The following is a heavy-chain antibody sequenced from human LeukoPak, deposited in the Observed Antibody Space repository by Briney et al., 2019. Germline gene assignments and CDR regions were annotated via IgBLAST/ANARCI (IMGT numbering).Heavy chain of an antibody. J-gene: IGHJ3*02. CDR2: ISSSGSTI. D-gene: IGHD6-19*01. Sequence: GGSLRLSCAASGFTFSDYYMSWIRQAPGKGLEWVSYISSSGSTIYYADSVKGRFTISRDNSKNTLYLQMNSLRAEDTAVYYCAKDFLQQWLVWRDAFDIWGQGTMVTVSS. V-gene: IGHV3-11*01. CDR1: GFTFSDYY. CDR3: AKDFLQQWLVWRDAFDI.